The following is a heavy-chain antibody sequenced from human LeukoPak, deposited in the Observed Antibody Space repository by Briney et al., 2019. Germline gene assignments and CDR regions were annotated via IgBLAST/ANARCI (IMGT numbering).Heavy chain of an antibody. CDR3: ARDTATTGGGLDS. J-gene: IGHJ4*02. Sequence: GGSLRLSCAISGFSVGGTHMSGVRQAPGKGLEWVSAIYTGGTTYYADSVQGRFTVSRDNSKNILYLHMNNLRAEDTAVYYCARDTATTGGGLDSWGQGTLVTVSS. V-gene: IGHV3-53*01. CDR1: GFSVGGTH. D-gene: IGHD1-1*01. CDR2: IYTGGTT.